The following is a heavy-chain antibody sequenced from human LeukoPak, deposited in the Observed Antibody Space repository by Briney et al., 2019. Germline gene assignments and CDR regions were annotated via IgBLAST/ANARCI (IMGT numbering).Heavy chain of an antibody. V-gene: IGHV4-39*07. CDR1: GGSISSSSYY. CDR2: IYYSGST. CDR3: ARGRAPSYYYGSGRLFPPIFDY. J-gene: IGHJ4*02. Sequence: SETLSLTCTVSGGSISSSSYYWGWIRQPPGKGLEWMGSIYYSGSTYYNPSLKSPVTISVDTSKNQFSLKLSSVTAADTAVYYCARGRAPSYYYGSGRLFPPIFDYWGQGTLVTVSS. D-gene: IGHD3-10*01.